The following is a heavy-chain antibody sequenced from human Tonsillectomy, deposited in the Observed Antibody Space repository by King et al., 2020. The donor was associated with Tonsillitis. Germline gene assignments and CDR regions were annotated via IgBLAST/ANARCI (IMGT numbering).Heavy chain of an antibody. CDR3: AKLLRSGYHLYYMDV. D-gene: IGHD3-3*01. V-gene: IGHV3-23*04. Sequence: VQLVESGGGLVQPGGSLRLSCAASGFTFISFAMTCVRQAPGKGLEWVSSISDSAGGTDYADSVNGRFTISRDNSKNTLYLQVNGLRAEDTAVYYCAKLLRSGYHLYYMDVWGKGTTVTVSS. CDR1: GFTFISFA. J-gene: IGHJ6*03. CDR2: ISDSAGGT.